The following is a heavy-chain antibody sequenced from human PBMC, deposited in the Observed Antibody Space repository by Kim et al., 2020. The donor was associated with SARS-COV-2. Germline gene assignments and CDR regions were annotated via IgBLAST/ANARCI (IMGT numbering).Heavy chain of an antibody. J-gene: IGHJ6*02. CDR2: IWLDGSHK. D-gene: IGHD3-10*01. V-gene: IGHV3-33*08. CDR3: ARERFEARVNMVRGVLSETYYLSGMDV. Sequence: GGSLRLSCAASGFTFSNYGMHWVRQAPGTGLEWVALIWLDGSHKYYADSVEGRFTISRDNSKNTLYLHMNSPRAEDTAVYYCARERFEARVNMVRGVLSETYYLSGMDVWGQGTTVTVSS. CDR1: GFTFSNYG.